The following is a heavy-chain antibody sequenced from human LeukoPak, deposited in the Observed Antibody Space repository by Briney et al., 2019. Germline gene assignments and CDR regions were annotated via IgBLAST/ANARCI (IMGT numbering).Heavy chain of an antibody. CDR3: ARVPSNGWPNWFDP. CDR2: TYYRSKWYN. CDR1: GDCVSSNSAA. V-gene: IGHV6-1*01. D-gene: IGHD6-19*01. Sequence: SQTLSLTCAIPGDCVSSNSAAWNWIRQSPSRGLEWLGRTYYRSKWYNDYAVSVKRRITINPDTSKNQFSLQLNFVTPEDTAVYYCARVPSNGWPNWFDPWGQGTLVTVSS. J-gene: IGHJ5*02.